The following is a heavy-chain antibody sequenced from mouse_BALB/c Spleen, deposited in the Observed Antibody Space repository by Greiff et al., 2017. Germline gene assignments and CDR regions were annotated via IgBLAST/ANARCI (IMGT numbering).Heavy chain of an antibody. CDR2: IDPANGNT. CDR1: GFNIKDTY. CDR3: TLYDNYAMDY. D-gene: IGHD2-10*02. J-gene: IGHJ4*01. Sequence: EVQLQESGAELVKPGASVKLSCTASGFNIKDTYMHWVKQRPEQGLEWIGRIDPANGNTKYDPKFQGKATITADTSSNTAYLQLSSLTSEDTAVYYCTLYDNYAMDYWGQGTSVTVSS. V-gene: IGHV14-3*02.